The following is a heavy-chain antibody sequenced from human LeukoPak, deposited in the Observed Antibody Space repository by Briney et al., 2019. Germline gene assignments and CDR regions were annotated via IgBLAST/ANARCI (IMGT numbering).Heavy chain of an antibody. CDR2: ISAIGGNT. CDR3: AKDFRVGGGGMDV. V-gene: IGHV3-23*01. D-gene: IGHD3-3*01. CDR1: GFTFSDYS. J-gene: IGHJ6*02. Sequence: GGSLRLSCAASGFTFSDYSMNWVRQAPGKGLEWVSLISAIGGNTYYADSVRGRFTISRDNSKNTLSLQMNSLRAEDTAVYYCAKDFRVGGGGMDVWGQGTPVTVSS.